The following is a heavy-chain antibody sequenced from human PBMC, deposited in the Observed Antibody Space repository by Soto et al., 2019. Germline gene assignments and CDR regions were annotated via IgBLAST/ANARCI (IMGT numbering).Heavy chain of an antibody. CDR2: ISYDGSNT. V-gene: IGHV3-30*03. Sequence: GRSLRLSCAASGFSISDYGMEWVRQAPGKGLEWVALISYDGSNTYYADSVKGRFTISRDNSKNTLYLQMNSLRAEDTAVYYCVGITIDHAFDSWCQGKRVTV. CDR3: VGITIDHAFDS. J-gene: IGHJ3*02. D-gene: IGHD3-3*01. CDR1: GFSISDYG.